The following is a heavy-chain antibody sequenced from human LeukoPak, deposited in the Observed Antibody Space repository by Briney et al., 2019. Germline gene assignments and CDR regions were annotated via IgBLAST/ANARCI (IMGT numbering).Heavy chain of an antibody. CDR2: INPNSGGT. Sequence: ASVKVSCKASGYTFTGYYMHWVRQAPGQGLEWMGWINPNSGGTNYAQKFQGRVTMTRDTSISTAYMELSRLRSDDTPVYYCARLRDGYNAFDYWGQGTLVTVSS. J-gene: IGHJ4*02. CDR3: ARLRDGYNAFDY. CDR1: GYTFTGYY. V-gene: IGHV1-2*02. D-gene: IGHD5-24*01.